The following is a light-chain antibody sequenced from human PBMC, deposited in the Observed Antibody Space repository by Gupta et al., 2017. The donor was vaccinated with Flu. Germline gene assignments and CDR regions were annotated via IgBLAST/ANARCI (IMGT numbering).Light chain of an antibody. J-gene: IGKJ2*03. CDR1: QSVSSSY. V-gene: IGKV3-20*01. CDR3: QQEGSSPHS. Sequence: EIVLTQSPGTLSLSPGERATLSCRASQSVSSSYLAWYQQKPGQAPRLLIYGASSRATGIPDRFSGSGSGTDFTLTISRLEPEDFAVYYCQQEGSSPHSCGQGTKLEIK. CDR2: GAS.